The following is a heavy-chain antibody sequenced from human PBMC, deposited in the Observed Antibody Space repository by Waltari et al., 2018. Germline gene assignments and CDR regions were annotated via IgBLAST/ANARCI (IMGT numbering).Heavy chain of an antibody. Sequence: EVQLVESGGGLVQPGGSLRVSCAASGFTFSSYWMPWVRQAPGKGMVWVSRSNSDGSGKSYADSAKVRFTISRDNAKNTLFLQMNSLRVEDTAVYYCASGNSHAFDLWGQGTMVTVSS. CDR2: SNSDGSGK. CDR3: ASGNSHAFDL. J-gene: IGHJ3*01. CDR1: GFTFSSYW. D-gene: IGHD1-7*01. V-gene: IGHV3-74*01.